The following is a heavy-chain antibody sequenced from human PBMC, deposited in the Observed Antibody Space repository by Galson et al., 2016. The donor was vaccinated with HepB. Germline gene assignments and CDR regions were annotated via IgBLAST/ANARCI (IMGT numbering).Heavy chain of an antibody. D-gene: IGHD3-3*01. CDR1: GYTFASYD. CDR3: ARGLGYITIFGVVISPYDAFDI. Sequence: SVKVSCKASGYTFASYDINWVRQATGQGLEWMGWMNPNSGNTGYAQKFQGRVTMSRNTSISTAYMELSSLRTEDTAVYYCARGLGYITIFGVVISPYDAFDIWGQGTMVTVSS. J-gene: IGHJ3*02. CDR2: MNPNSGNT. V-gene: IGHV1-8*01.